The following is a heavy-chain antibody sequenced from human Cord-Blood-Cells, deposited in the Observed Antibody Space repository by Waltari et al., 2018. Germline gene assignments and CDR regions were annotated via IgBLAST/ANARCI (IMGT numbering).Heavy chain of an antibody. CDR3: AGGGGGGFGEPYYFDY. CDR1: GYTFTGYY. Sequence: QVQLVQSGAEVKKPGASVKVSCKASGYTFTGYYMHWVRQAPGQGLEWMGWINPNSGGTNYAQKFQGRVTMTRDTSISTAYMELSRLRSDDRAVYYWAGGGGGGFGEPYYFDYWGQGTLVTVSS. CDR2: INPNSGGT. D-gene: IGHD3-10*01. J-gene: IGHJ4*02. V-gene: IGHV1-2*02.